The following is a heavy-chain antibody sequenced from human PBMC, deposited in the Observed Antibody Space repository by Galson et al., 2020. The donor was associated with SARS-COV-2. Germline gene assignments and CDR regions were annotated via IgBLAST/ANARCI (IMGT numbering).Heavy chain of an antibody. V-gene: IGHV4-34*01. Sequence: SQASETLSLTCAVYGGYFSGYSWNWIRQTPGKGLEWIGEITHSGATNYNQSLKSRVTISVDTPKNQFSLKLSSVTAADTAVYYCMRGPRGYDYVGWFDYWGQGTLVTVSS. J-gene: IGHJ4*02. CDR1: GGYFSGYS. CDR2: ITHSGAT. D-gene: IGHD5-12*01. CDR3: MRGPRGYDYVGWFDY.